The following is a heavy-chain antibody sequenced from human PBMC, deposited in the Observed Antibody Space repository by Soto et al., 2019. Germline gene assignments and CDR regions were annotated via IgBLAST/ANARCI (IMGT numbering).Heavy chain of an antibody. CDR2: IYYSGKT. V-gene: IGHV4-39*01. CDR1: GGSISSSDYY. D-gene: IGHD3-10*01. CDR3: VGRYRLGRPNWFVP. Sequence: SETLSLTCTVSGGSISSSDYYWGWIRHPPGKGLEWIGSIYYSGKTLSIRTLLTRVTISVDTSKNQFTLTPRSLSAAHTAVYYCVGRYRLGRPNWFVPMGPGAL. J-gene: IGHJ5*02.